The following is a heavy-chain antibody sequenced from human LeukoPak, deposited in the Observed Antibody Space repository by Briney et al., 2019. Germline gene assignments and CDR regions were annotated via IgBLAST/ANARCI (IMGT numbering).Heavy chain of an antibody. J-gene: IGHJ4*02. Sequence: GGSLRLSCAASGFTFSNYAMSWVRQAPGRGLEWVSGIIGSGEITYYAYSVKGRFSVSRDNSKNTLYLQMDSLRAEDTAVYYCARDGTNWNYAYWGQGTLVTVSS. D-gene: IGHD1-7*01. CDR3: ARDGTNWNYAY. CDR1: GFTFSNYA. CDR2: IIGSGEIT. V-gene: IGHV3-23*01.